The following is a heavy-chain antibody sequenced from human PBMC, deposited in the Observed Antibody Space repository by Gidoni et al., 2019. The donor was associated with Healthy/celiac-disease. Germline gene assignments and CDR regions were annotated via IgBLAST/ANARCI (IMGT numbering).Heavy chain of an antibody. CDR1: GFPFADYA. V-gene: IGHV3-9*01. J-gene: IGHJ6*02. CDR2: ISWNSGSI. CDR3: AKDMKSVYYYGMDV. Sequence: EVQLVESGGGLVQPGRSLRLSCAASGFPFADYAMHWVRQAPGKGLEWVSGISWNSGSIGYADSVKGRFTISRDNAKNSLYLQMNSLRAEDTALYYCAKDMKSVYYYGMDVWGQGTTVTVSS.